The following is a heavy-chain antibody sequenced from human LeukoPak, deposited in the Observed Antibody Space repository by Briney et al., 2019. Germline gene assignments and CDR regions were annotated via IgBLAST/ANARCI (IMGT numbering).Heavy chain of an antibody. Sequence: GGSLRLSCAASGFTFSSYAMSWVRQAPGKGLEWVSVIKSDGTYTNYADSVKGRFTISRDNAKNTLYLQMNSLRVEDTAVYFCTRDAPGGALLADYWGQGTLVTVSS. CDR3: TRDAPGGALLADY. D-gene: IGHD3-10*01. CDR2: IKSDGTYT. V-gene: IGHV3-74*01. CDR1: GFTFSSYA. J-gene: IGHJ4*02.